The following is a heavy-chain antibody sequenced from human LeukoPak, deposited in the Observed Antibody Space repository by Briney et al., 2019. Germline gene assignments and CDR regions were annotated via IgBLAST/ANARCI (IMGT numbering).Heavy chain of an antibody. V-gene: IGHV3-23*01. J-gene: IGHJ5*02. CDR2: ISGSGGST. CDR3: ATVTYYYGSSGFPVP. CDR1: GFTFSSYA. Sequence: PGGSLRLSCAASGFTFSSYAMSWVRQAPGKGLEGVSAISGSGGSTYYADSVKGRFTISRDNSKNTLYLQMNSLRAEDTAVYYCATVTYYYGSSGFPVPWGQGTLVTVSS. D-gene: IGHD3-22*01.